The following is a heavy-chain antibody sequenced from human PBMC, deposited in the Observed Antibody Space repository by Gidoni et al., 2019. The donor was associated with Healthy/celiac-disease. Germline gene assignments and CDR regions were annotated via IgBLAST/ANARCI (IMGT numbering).Heavy chain of an antibody. CDR1: GFTLDDYA. CDR3: AKGGLRAYYYGMDV. V-gene: IGHV3-9*01. Sequence: EVQLVESGGGLVQPGRSLRLSCAASGFTLDDYAMHWVRQAPGKGLEVVSGISWNSGSIGYADSVKGRFTISRDNAKNSLYLQMNSLRAEDTALYYCAKGGLRAYYYGMDVWGQGTTVTVSS. CDR2: ISWNSGSI. J-gene: IGHJ6*02. D-gene: IGHD4-17*01.